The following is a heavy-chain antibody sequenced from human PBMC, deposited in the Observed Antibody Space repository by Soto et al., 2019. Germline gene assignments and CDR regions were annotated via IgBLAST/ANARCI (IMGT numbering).Heavy chain of an antibody. Sequence: PWWSLRLSCSASGFTFSNIAMHWFRQAPGKGLEWVAAISYDGTYRPYADFARGRFTISRDNSQKTLYLQMNSLRPEDTALYYCATDRALGATLGAIDFWGQGTLVTVSS. CDR1: GFTFSNIA. CDR2: ISYDGTYR. V-gene: IGHV3-30-3*01. J-gene: IGHJ4*02. CDR3: ATDRALGATLGAIDF. D-gene: IGHD1-26*01.